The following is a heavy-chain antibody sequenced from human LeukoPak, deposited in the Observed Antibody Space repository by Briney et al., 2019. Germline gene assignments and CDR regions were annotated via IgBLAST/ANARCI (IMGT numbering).Heavy chain of an antibody. D-gene: IGHD3-3*01. Sequence: SVKVSCKASGGTFSSYAISWVRQAPGQGLEWMGGIIPIFGTANYAQKFQGRVTITADESTSTAYMELSSLRSEDTAVYYCASTLPSFWSGSGFDYWGQGTLVTVSS. CDR3: ASTLPSFWSGSGFDY. CDR2: IIPIFGTA. CDR1: GGTFSSYA. J-gene: IGHJ4*02. V-gene: IGHV1-69*01.